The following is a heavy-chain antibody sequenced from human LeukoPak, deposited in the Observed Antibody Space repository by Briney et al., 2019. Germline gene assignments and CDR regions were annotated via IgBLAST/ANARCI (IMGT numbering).Heavy chain of an antibody. CDR1: GFTFSSYW. V-gene: IGHV3-7*01. Sequence: GGSLRLSCAASGFTFSSYWMSWVRQAPGKGLEWVANIKQDGSEKYYVDSVKGRFTISRDNAKNSLYLQMNSLRAEDTAMYYCGISRWSGYCNARGQGTLVTVSS. CDR3: GISRWSGYCNA. D-gene: IGHD3-3*01. CDR2: IKQDGSEK. J-gene: IGHJ4*02.